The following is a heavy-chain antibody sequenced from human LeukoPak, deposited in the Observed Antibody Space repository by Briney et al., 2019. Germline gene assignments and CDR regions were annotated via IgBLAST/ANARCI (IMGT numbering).Heavy chain of an antibody. J-gene: IGHJ4*02. CDR1: GGTFSSYA. Sequence: SVKVSCKASGGTFSSYAISWVRQAPGQGLERMGGIIPIFGTANYAQKFQGRVTITADKSTSTAYMELSSLRSEDTAVYYCARDQGRGWYDLSYWGQGTLVTVSS. D-gene: IGHD6-19*01. CDR2: IIPIFGTA. CDR3: ARDQGRGWYDLSY. V-gene: IGHV1-69*06.